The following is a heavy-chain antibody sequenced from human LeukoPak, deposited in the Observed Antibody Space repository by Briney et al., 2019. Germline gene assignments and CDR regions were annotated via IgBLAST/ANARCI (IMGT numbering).Heavy chain of an antibody. V-gene: IGHV3-30-3*01. CDR2: ISYDGSNK. CDR1: GFTFSSYA. CDR3: ANSQNRLRSDFDY. J-gene: IGHJ4*02. Sequence: GGSLRLSCAASGFTFSSYAMHWVRQAPGKGLEWVAVISYDGSNKYYADSVKGRFTISRDNSKNTLYLQMNSLRAEDTAVYYCANSQNRLRSDFDYWGQGTLVTVSS. D-gene: IGHD4-17*01.